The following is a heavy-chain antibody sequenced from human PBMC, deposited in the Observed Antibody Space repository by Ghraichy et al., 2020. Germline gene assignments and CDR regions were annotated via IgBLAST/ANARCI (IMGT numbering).Heavy chain of an antibody. CDR1: GGSISSYY. Sequence: SCTVSGGSISSYYWSWIRQPPGKGLEWIGYIYYSGSTNYNPSLKSRVTISVDTSKNQFSLKLSSVTAADTAVYYCARDYYDSSGDAFDIWGQGTMVTVSS. V-gene: IGHV4-59*01. CDR2: IYYSGST. CDR3: ARDYYDSSGDAFDI. J-gene: IGHJ3*02. D-gene: IGHD3-22*01.